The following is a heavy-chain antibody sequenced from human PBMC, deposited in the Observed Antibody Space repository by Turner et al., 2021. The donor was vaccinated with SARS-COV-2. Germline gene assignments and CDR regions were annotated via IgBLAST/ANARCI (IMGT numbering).Heavy chain of an antibody. D-gene: IGHD2-2*01. CDR2: IKQDGSEK. Sequence: EVQLLDSGGGLVQPGGSLRLSCAASGFTFSRYWMSWVRQAPGKGLDWVANIKQDGSEKHFVDSVKGRFTISRDNAKNSLSLQMNSLRAEDTAVYYCARSPGYYFDYWGQGTLVTVSS. J-gene: IGHJ4*02. V-gene: IGHV3-7*01. CDR1: GFTFSRYW. CDR3: ARSPGYYFDY.